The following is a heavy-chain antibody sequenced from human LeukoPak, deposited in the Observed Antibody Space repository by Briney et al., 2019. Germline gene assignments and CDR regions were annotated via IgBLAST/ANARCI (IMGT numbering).Heavy chain of an antibody. CDR1: GFTFDDYA. CDR3: AKALAVAAPGDYYYYGMDV. J-gene: IGHJ6*02. V-gene: IGHV3-9*01. D-gene: IGHD6-19*01. Sequence: PGGSLRLSCAASGFTFDDYAMHWVRQAPGKGLEWVSGISWNSGSIGYADSVKGRFTISRDNAKNSLYLQMNSLRAEDTALYYCAKALAVAAPGDYYYYGMDVWGQGTTVTVSS. CDR2: ISWNSGSI.